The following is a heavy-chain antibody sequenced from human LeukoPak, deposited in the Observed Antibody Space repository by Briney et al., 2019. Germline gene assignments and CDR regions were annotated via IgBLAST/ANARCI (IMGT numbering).Heavy chain of an antibody. D-gene: IGHD3-22*01. CDR2: ISYDGSNK. V-gene: IGHV3-30*18. J-gene: IGHJ4*02. CDR3: AKAVGMIVPPDY. CDR1: GFTFSSYG. Sequence: GGSLRLSCAASGFTFSSYGMHWVRQAPGKGLEWVAVISYDGSNKYYADSVKGRFTISRDNSKNTLYLQMNSLRAGDTAVYYCAKAVGMIVPPDYWGQGTLVTVSS.